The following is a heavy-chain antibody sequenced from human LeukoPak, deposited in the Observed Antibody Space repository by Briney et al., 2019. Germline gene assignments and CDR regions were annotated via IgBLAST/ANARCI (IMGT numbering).Heavy chain of an antibody. D-gene: IGHD3-10*01. Sequence: GGSLRLSCAASGFTFSSYGMSWVRQAPGKGLEWVSIIFGNGDTTYYADSVKGRFTVSRDNSKVTLYLQMNDLRPDDTAIYYCAKRNTMVRGGPCFDYWGQGLLVAVSS. CDR3: AKRNTMVRGGPCFDY. CDR1: GFTFSSYG. CDR2: IFGNGDTT. V-gene: IGHV3-23*01. J-gene: IGHJ4*02.